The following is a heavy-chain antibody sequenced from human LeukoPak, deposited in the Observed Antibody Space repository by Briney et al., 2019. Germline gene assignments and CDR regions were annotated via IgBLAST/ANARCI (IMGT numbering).Heavy chain of an antibody. Sequence: SETLSLTCTVSGGSISSYYWSWIRQPPGKGLEWIGYIYYSGSTNYNPSLKSRVTISVDTSKNQFSLKLSSVTAADTAVYYCARLSSSSTSCYNWGQGTLVTVSS. J-gene: IGHJ4*02. CDR3: ARLSSSSTSCYN. D-gene: IGHD2-2*02. CDR1: GGSISSYY. CDR2: IYYSGST. V-gene: IGHV4-59*01.